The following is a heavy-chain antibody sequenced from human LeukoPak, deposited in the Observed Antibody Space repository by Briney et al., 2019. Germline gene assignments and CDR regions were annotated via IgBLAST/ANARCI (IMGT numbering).Heavy chain of an antibody. J-gene: IGHJ4*02. Sequence: PGGSLRLSCVASGFTFSDYYMSWVRQAPGKGLEWVSVIYSGGSTYYADSVKGRFTISRDNSKNTLYLQMNSLRAEDTAVYYCARDSSQMATIFWGQGTLVTVSS. CDR1: GFTFSDYY. CDR2: IYSGGST. CDR3: ARDSSQMATIF. V-gene: IGHV3-53*01. D-gene: IGHD5-24*01.